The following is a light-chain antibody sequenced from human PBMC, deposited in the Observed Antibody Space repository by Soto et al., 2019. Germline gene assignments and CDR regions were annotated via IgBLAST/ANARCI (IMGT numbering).Light chain of an antibody. CDR1: HSLLHSNGYNY. CDR3: MQALQTSFT. J-gene: IGKJ3*01. V-gene: IGKV2-28*01. CDR2: LGS. Sequence: DIVMTESPLSLPVTPGERASISCRSSHSLLHSNGYNYLDWYLQKTGQSPQILIYLGSNRASGVPDRFSGSGSGTDFKLKISRVEAEDVGVYYCMQALQTSFTFGPGTKVDIK.